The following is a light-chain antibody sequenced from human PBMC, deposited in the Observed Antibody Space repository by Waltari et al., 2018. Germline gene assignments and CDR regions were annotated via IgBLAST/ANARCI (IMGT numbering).Light chain of an antibody. V-gene: IGLV4-69*01. CDR2: VNSDGSH. Sequence: QLVVTQSPSASASLGASAKLTCTLSSGHISYAIAWHQQQPAKGPRYLMKVNSDGSHNKGDGIPDRFSGSSSGAERYLTISSLQSEDEADYYCQTWGTGIQVFGAGTKVTVL. CDR1: SGHISYA. J-gene: IGLJ1*01. CDR3: QTWGTGIQV.